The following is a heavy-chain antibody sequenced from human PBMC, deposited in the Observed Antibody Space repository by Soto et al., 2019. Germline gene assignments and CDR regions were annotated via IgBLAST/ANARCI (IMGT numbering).Heavy chain of an antibody. D-gene: IGHD3-10*01. CDR2: IYYSGST. J-gene: IGHJ6*02. V-gene: IGHV4-30-4*01. CDR1: GGSISSGDYY. Sequence: QVQLQESGPGLVKPSQTLSLTCTVSGGSISSGDYYWSWIRQPPGKGLEWIGYIYYSGSTNYNPSLKSRVTISVDTSKNQFSLKLSSVTAADTAVYYCARVLVRGGRNYGMDVWGQGTTVTVSS. CDR3: ARVLVRGGRNYGMDV.